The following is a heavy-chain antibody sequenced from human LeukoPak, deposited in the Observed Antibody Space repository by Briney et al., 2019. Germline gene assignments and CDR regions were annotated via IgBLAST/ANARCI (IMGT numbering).Heavy chain of an antibody. CDR3: ARESGYGDAFDI. CDR2: TYYSGST. Sequence: PSETLSLTCTVSGGSISSYYWSWIRQPPGKGLEWIGYTYYSGSTNYNPSLKSRVTISVDTSKNQFSLKLSSVTAADTAVYYCARESGYGDAFDIWGQGTMVTVSS. D-gene: IGHD5-12*01. V-gene: IGHV4-59*01. J-gene: IGHJ3*02. CDR1: GGSISSYY.